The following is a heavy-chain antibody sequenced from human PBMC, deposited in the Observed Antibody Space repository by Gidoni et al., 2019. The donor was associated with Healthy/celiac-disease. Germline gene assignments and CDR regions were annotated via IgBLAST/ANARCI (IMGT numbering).Heavy chain of an antibody. Sequence: QVHLLESGPGLVKPSETLSLTCTVPGGSISGYYWSWLRPPPGKGLGWIGYIYYSGGTNYNPSRKSRVAVSVDTSKSQFSLKLSSVTAADTAVYYCARGIAADWFDPWGQGTLVTVSS. CDR3: ARGIAADWFDP. CDR1: GGSISGYY. V-gene: IGHV4-59*01. CDR2: IYYSGGT. D-gene: IGHD6-6*01. J-gene: IGHJ5*02.